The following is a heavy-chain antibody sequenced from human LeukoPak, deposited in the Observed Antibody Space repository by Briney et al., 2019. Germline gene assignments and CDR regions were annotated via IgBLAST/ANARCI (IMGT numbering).Heavy chain of an antibody. D-gene: IGHD5-18*01. Sequence: PSETLSLTCTVSGGSISSYYWCWIRQSPGKGLDWIGYIYYSGSTNYNPSLKSRVTISVDTSKNQISLKLTSVTAADTAMYYCARTGYTYGYSDYYFDYWGQGILVTVSS. V-gene: IGHV4-59*01. CDR3: ARTGYTYGYSDYYFDY. CDR2: IYYSGST. CDR1: GGSISSYY. J-gene: IGHJ4*02.